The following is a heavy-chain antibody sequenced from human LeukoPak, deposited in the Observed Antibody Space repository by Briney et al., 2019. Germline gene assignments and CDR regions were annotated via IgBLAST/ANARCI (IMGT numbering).Heavy chain of an antibody. Sequence: SETLTLTCTVSGGSISSYYWSWIRQPPGKGLEWIGYIYYSGSTNYNPSLKSRVTISVDTSKNQFSLKLSSVTAADTAVYYCARVNGGYYFDYWGQGTLVTVSS. D-gene: IGHD4-23*01. CDR1: GGSISSYY. J-gene: IGHJ4*02. V-gene: IGHV4-59*01. CDR3: ARVNGGYYFDY. CDR2: IYYSGST.